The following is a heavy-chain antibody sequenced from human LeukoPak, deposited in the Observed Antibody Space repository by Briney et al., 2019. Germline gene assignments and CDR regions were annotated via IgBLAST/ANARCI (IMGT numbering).Heavy chain of an antibody. CDR1: GGSISSSSYY. Sequence: SETLSLTCTVSGGSISSSSYYWGWIRQPPGKGLEWIGSIYYSGSTYYNPSLKSRVTISVDTSKNQFSLKLSSVTAADTAAYYCALLGEDYWGQGTLVTVSS. D-gene: IGHD2/OR15-2a*01. CDR2: IYYSGST. J-gene: IGHJ4*02. V-gene: IGHV4-39*01. CDR3: ALLGEDY.